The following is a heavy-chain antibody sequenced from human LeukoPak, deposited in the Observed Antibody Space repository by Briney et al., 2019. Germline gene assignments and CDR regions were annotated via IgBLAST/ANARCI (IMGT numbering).Heavy chain of an antibody. D-gene: IGHD1-1*01. CDR1: GFTFGDYA. CDR2: IRSKAYGETA. V-gene: IGHV3-49*03. Sequence: GGSLRLSCTASGFTFGDYAMSWIRQAPGKGLEWVGFIRSKAYGETADYAASVKGRFTIPRDDSKAIAYLQMNSLKTEDTAVYHCTRDRGAYNLYDYWGQGTLVTVSS. J-gene: IGHJ4*02. CDR3: TRDRGAYNLYDY.